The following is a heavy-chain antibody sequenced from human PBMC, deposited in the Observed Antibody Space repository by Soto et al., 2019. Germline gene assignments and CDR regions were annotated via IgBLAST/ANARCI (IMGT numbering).Heavy chain of an antibody. V-gene: IGHV1-8*01. Sequence: QVQLVQSGAEVKKPGASVKVSCKASGNTFTSYDINWVRQATGHGLEWMGWINPNSGNIGYAQKFQGRVTMTRDTAIRTAYMEVSRLRSDDTAVYYCARGRASGSYYLLDYWGQGTLVTGAS. CDR1: GNTFTSYD. CDR3: ARGRASGSYYLLDY. J-gene: IGHJ4*02. D-gene: IGHD3-10*01. CDR2: INPNSGNI.